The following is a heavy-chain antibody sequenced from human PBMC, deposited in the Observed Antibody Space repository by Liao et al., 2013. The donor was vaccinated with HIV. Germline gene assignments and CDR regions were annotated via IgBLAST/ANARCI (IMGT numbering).Heavy chain of an antibody. CDR3: ARSRVPFDSSGLLDS. D-gene: IGHD3-22*01. CDR2: VFYDGQT. J-gene: IGHJ4*02. Sequence: QLQLRESGPGLVKPSETLSLICSVSGVSISSAYWSWIRQSPGKGLEWIGYVFYDGQTDYNPSLKSRVSISLDRAKSQFSLRMTSVTAADSAVYYCARSRVPFDSSGLLDSWGQGTLVTVSS. CDR1: GVSISSAY. V-gene: IGHV4-59*01.